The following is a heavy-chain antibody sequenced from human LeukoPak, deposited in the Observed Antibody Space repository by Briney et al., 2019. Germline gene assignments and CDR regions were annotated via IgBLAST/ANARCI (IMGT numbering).Heavy chain of an antibody. V-gene: IGHV4-59*08. CDR3: ARRHWGPIDY. CDR1: GGSLSRYY. Sequence: SSETLSLPCTLSGGSLSRYYWSWIRHPPGKGRGWIGYSYYSGSTNYNPSLKSRVTISVDTSKNQFSLKLSSVTAADTAVYYCARRHWGPIDYRGQGTLVTVSS. J-gene: IGHJ4*02. CDR2: SYYSGST. D-gene: IGHD7-27*01.